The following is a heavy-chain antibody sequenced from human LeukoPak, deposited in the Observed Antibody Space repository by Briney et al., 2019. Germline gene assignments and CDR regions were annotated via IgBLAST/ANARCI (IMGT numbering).Heavy chain of an antibody. CDR2: ISSSSSYI. CDR1: GFTFSSYS. J-gene: IGHJ4*02. CDR3: ARQYGDYYFDY. V-gene: IGHV3-21*01. D-gene: IGHD4-17*01. Sequence: GGSLRLSGAASGFTFSSYSMNWVRQAPGKGLEWVSSISSSSSYIYYADSVKGRFTISRDNAKNSLYLQMNSLRAEDTAVYYCARQYGDYYFDYWGQGTLVTVSS.